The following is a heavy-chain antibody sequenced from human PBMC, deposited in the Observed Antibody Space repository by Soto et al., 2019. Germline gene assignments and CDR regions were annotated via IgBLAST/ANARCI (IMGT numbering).Heavy chain of an antibody. CDR2: IVPYLTMT. CDR3: GRPFGGCSCYFGGLDFFKS. CDR1: GGTFSTYS. J-gene: IGHJ4*02. Sequence: QVHLVQSGAEMKKPGSSVKLSCKASGGTFSTYSINWVRQAPGQGLEWMGRIVPYLTMTNYAQNFQGRVTNTPDTSTATGYLGLGSLGSGDTAVEYFGRPFGGCSCYFGGLDFFKSWGLGTPVIVSS. V-gene: IGHV1-69*02. D-gene: IGHD2-15*01.